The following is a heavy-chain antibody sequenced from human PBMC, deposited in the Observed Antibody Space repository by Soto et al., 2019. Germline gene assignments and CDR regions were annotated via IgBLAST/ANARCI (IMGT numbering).Heavy chain of an antibody. CDR3: ASDTLAVADNGRSHYYSGMDV. D-gene: IGHD6-19*01. J-gene: IGHJ6*02. Sequence: PSQTLSLTCAISGDSVSSNSAAWNWIRQSPSRGLEWLGRTYYRSKWYNDYAVSVQSRITINPDTSKKQFSLQLNSVTPEDTAFYYCASDTLAVADNGRSHYYSGMDVWGQGTTVAVFS. V-gene: IGHV6-1*01. CDR1: GDSVSSNSAA. CDR2: TYYRSKWYN.